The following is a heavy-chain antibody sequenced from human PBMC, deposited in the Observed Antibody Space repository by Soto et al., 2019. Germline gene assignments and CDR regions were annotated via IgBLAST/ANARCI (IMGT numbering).Heavy chain of an antibody. CDR2: ISGSGGST. J-gene: IGHJ4*02. CDR1: GFTFSSYA. CDR3: ARRSSGWYFDY. V-gene: IGHV3-23*01. D-gene: IGHD6-19*01. Sequence: EVQLLESGGGLVQPGGSLRLSCAASGFTFSSYAMSWVRQAPGKGLEWVSAISGSGGSTYYADSVKGRFTISRDNSKTTLDLQMNSLMAEDTAVYYCARRSSGWYFDYWGQGTLVTFSS.